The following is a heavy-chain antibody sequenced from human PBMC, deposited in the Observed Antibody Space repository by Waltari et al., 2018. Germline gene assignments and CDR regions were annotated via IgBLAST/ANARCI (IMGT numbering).Heavy chain of an antibody. J-gene: IGHJ4*02. V-gene: IGHV4-30-4*08. CDR1: GGSIRSGDYY. Sequence: QVQLQESGPGLVKPSQTLSLTCTVSGGSIRSGDYYWSWTRQPPGKGLEWIGYIYYSGSTYYNPSLKSRVTISVDTSKNQFSLKLSSVTAADTAVYYCARAWGYSGYLFDYWGQGTLVTVSS. CDR2: IYYSGST. CDR3: ARAWGYSGYLFDY. D-gene: IGHD5-12*01.